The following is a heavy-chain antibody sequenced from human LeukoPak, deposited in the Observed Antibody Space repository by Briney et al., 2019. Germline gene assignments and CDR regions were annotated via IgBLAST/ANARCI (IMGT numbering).Heavy chain of an antibody. Sequence: SETLSLTCTVSGGSISSGSYYWSWIRQPAGKGLEGIGRIYTSGSTNYNPSLKSRVTISVDTSKNQFSLKLSSVTAADTAVYYCARSNDDYYDSSGYYPHYFDYWGQGTLVTVSS. V-gene: IGHV4-61*02. J-gene: IGHJ4*02. D-gene: IGHD3-22*01. CDR2: IYTSGST. CDR1: GGSISSGSYY. CDR3: ARSNDDYYDSSGYYPHYFDY.